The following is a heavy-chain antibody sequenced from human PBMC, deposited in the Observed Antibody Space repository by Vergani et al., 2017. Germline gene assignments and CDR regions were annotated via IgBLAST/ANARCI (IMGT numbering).Heavy chain of an antibody. D-gene: IGHD1-1*01. V-gene: IGHV4-59*10. CDR3: AREKDERYYYYYYMDV. Sequence: QVQLQQWGAGLLKPSETLSLTCAVYGGSFSGYYWSWIRQPAGKGLEWIGRIYTSGSTNYNPSLKSRVTMSVDTSKNQFSLKLSSVTAADTAVYYCAREKDERYYYYYYMDVWGKGTTVTVSS. J-gene: IGHJ6*03. CDR2: IYTSGST. CDR1: GGSFSGYY.